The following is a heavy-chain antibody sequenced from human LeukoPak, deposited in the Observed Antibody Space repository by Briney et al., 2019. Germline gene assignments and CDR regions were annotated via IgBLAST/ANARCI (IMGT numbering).Heavy chain of an antibody. CDR3: ARRGYSTGWYYFDY. CDR2: IYSSGST. V-gene: IGHV4-59*08. Sequence: SETLSLTCTVSRASISTYYWSWIRQPPGKGLEWIGYIYSSGSTNYNPSLESRVTISVDTSKNQFSLKLSSVTAADTAVYYCARRGYSTGWYYFDYWGQGTLVTVSS. J-gene: IGHJ4*02. CDR1: RASISTYY. D-gene: IGHD6-19*01.